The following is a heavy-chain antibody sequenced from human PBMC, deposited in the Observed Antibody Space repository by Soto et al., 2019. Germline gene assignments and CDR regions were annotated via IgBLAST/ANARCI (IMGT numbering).Heavy chain of an antibody. CDR1: GGTFSSYA. V-gene: IGHV1-69*01. Sequence: QVQLVQSGAEVKKPGSSVKVSCKASGGTFSSYAISWVRQAPGQGLEWMGGIIPIFGTANYAQKFQGRVTITADESTSTAYMELSSLRSEDTALYYCARDSPEGIVRINYFDYWGQGNLVTVSS. J-gene: IGHJ4*02. CDR2: IIPIFGTA. D-gene: IGHD2-15*01. CDR3: ARDSPEGIVRINYFDY.